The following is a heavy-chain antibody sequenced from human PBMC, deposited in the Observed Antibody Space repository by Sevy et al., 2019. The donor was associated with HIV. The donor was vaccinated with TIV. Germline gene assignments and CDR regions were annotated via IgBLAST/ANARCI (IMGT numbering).Heavy chain of an antibody. CDR1: GFTFGDYC. J-gene: IGHJ4*02. CDR2: LKSDVYGGTV. D-gene: IGHD6-13*01. Sequence: GGSLRLSCTASGFTFGDYCMSWVRQAPGKGLAWVAFLKSDVYGGTVDHAASVRGRFVISRDDSKTIAYLQMNDLKTEDTGVYYCTRWKAAQSIFDYWGQGALVTVSS. V-gene: IGHV3-49*04. CDR3: TRWKAAQSIFDY.